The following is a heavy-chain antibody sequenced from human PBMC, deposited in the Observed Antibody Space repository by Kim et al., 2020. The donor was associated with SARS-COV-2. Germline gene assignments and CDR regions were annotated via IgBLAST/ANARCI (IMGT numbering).Heavy chain of an antibody. V-gene: IGHV3-23*01. J-gene: IGHJ4*02. CDR3: AKDNRLIQLWLGAFDY. D-gene: IGHD5-18*01. Sequence: SLKGRFTIARDNSKNTLYMQMNSLRAEDTAVYYCAKDNRLIQLWLGAFDYWGQGTLVTVSS.